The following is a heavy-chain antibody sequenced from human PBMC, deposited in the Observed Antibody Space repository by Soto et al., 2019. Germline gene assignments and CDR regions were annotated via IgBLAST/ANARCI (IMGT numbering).Heavy chain of an antibody. CDR2: ISYDGTKK. CDR3: AKAVDSTGYYNFDS. D-gene: IGHD3-22*01. J-gene: IGHJ4*02. V-gene: IGHV3-30*18. CDR1: GFTFSSYG. Sequence: QVQLVESGGGVVQPGRSLRLSCAASGFTFSSYGMHWVRQAPGKGLAWVAVISYDGTKKYYADSVKGRFTISRDNSKNTLYLQMNSLRAEDTAMYYCAKAVDSTGYYNFDSWGQGTLVTVS.